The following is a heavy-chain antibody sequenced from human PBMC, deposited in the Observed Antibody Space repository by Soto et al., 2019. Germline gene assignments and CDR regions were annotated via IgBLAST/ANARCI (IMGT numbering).Heavy chain of an antibody. CDR1: GFTFNSYA. D-gene: IGHD2-21*01. CDR2: TSDSGGNT. J-gene: IGHJ6*02. V-gene: IGHV3-23*01. CDR3: AKDPPIPTLTIPRFYYYVMDV. Sequence: GGSLRLSCAASGFTFNSYAMSWVRQAPGKGLEWVSSTSDSGGNTYYADSVKGRFTISRDNSKNTLYLQMNSLRAEDTAIYYCAKDPPIPTLTIPRFYYYVMDVWGQGTTVTVSS.